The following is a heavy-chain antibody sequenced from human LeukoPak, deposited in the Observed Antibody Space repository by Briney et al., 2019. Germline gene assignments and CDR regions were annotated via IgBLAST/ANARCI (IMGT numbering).Heavy chain of an antibody. CDR2: INSDGSST. V-gene: IGHV3-74*01. Sequence: GGSLRPSCAASGFTFSSYWMHWVRQAPGKGLVWVSRINSDGSSTNYADSVKGRFTISRDNAKNSLYLQMNSLRAEDTAVYYCAELGITMIGGVWGKGTTVTISS. CDR1: GFTFSSYW. D-gene: IGHD3-10*02. CDR3: AELGITMIGGV. J-gene: IGHJ6*04.